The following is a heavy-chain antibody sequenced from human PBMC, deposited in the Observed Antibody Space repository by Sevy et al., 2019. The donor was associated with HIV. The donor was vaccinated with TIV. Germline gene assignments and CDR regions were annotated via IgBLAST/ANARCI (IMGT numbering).Heavy chain of an antibody. Sequence: ASVKFSCKASGYTFTSYGISWVRQAPGKGLEWMGWISAYNGNTNYAQKLQGRVTMTTDTSTSTAYMELRSLRSDETAVYYCSRGRIGSSWYYFDYWGQGTLVTVSS. V-gene: IGHV1-18*01. CDR1: GYTFTSYG. D-gene: IGHD6-13*01. CDR3: SRGRIGSSWYYFDY. J-gene: IGHJ4*02. CDR2: ISAYNGNT.